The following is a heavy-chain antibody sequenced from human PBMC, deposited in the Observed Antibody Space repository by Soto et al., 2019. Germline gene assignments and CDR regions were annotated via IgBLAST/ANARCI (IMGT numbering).Heavy chain of an antibody. CDR3: ARERAYCGGDCYYYYGMDV. CDR1: GGTFSSYA. Sequence: QVQLVQSGAEVKKPGSSVKVSCKASGGTFSSYAISWVRQAPGQGLEWMGGIIPIFGTANYAQKFQGRVTITADESTSPAYMELSSLRSEDTAVYYCARERAYCGGDCYYYYGMDVWGQGTTVTVSS. J-gene: IGHJ6*02. D-gene: IGHD2-21*02. V-gene: IGHV1-69*12. CDR2: IIPIFGTA.